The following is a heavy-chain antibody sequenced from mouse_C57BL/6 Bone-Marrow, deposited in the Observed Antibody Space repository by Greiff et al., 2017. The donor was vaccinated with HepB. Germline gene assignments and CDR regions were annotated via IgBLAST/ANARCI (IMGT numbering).Heavy chain of an antibody. D-gene: IGHD3-3*01. V-gene: IGHV1-81*01. CDR3: ARERDDWYFDV. CDR2: IYPRSGNT. J-gene: IGHJ1*03. CDR1: GYTFTSYG. Sequence: VQLQQSGAELARPGASVKLSCKASGYTFTSYGISWVKQRTGQGFEWIGEIYPRSGNTYYNEKFKGKATLTADKSSSTAYMELRSLTSEDSAVYFCARERDDWYFDVWGTGTTVTVSS.